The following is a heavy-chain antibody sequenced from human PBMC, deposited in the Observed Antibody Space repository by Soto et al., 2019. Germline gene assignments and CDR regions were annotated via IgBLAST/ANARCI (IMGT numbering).Heavy chain of an antibody. CDR1: GYTFTGYY. CDR2: INPNSGGT. J-gene: IGHJ3*02. Sequence: QVQLVQSGAEVKKPGASVKVSCKASGYTFTGYYMHWVRQAPGQGLEWMGWINPNSGGTNYAQKFQGRVIMTRDPSIRTAYMELSRLRSDDTAVYYCARVTTAGTEQWLVRGDAFDIWGQGTMVTVSS. V-gene: IGHV1-2*02. CDR3: ARVTTAGTEQWLVRGDAFDI. D-gene: IGHD6-19*01.